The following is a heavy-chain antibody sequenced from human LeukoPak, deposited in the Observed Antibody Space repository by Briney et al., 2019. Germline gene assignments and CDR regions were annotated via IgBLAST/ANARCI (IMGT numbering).Heavy chain of an antibody. CDR3: ARAGSSVDTAMVYFDY. Sequence: PGGSLRLSCAASGFTSSSYSMNWVRQAPGKGLEWVSSISSSSSYIYYADSVKGRFTISRDNAKNSLYLQMNSLRAEDTAVYYCARAGSSVDTAMVYFDYWGQGTLVTVSS. CDR2: ISSSSSYI. CDR1: GFTSSSYS. V-gene: IGHV3-21*01. J-gene: IGHJ4*02. D-gene: IGHD5-18*01.